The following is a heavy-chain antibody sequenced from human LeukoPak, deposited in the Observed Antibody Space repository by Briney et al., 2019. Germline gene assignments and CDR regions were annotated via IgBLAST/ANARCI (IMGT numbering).Heavy chain of an antibody. CDR1: GYTFTGYY. CDR3: ASPKGYDSSGYYVY. D-gene: IGHD3-22*01. Sequence: SVKVSCKASGYTFTGYYMHWVRQAPGQGLEWMGGIIPIFGTANYAQNFQGRVTISADKSTSTAYMELSSLRSEDTAVYYCASPKGYDSSGYYVYWGQGTLVTVSS. V-gene: IGHV1-69*06. CDR2: IIPIFGTA. J-gene: IGHJ4*02.